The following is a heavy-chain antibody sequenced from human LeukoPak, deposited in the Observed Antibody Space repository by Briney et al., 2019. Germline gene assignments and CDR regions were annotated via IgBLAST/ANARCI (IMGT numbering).Heavy chain of an antibody. CDR2: INPNSGGT. CDR3: ATLELELRAFDI. J-gene: IGHJ3*02. CDR1: GYTFTGYY. Sequence: ASVKVSCKASGYTFTGYYMHWVRQAPGQGLEWMGWINPNSGGTNYAQKFQGRVTMTRDTSISTAYMELSRLRSDDTAAYYCATLELELRAFDIWGQGTMVTVSS. V-gene: IGHV1-2*02. D-gene: IGHD1-7*01.